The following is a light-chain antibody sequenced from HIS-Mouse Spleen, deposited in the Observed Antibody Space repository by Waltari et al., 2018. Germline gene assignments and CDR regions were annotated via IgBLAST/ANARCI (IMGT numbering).Light chain of an antibody. Sequence: QSALTQPASVSGSPGQSITLSCPGTSSDVGSYNLVSWYQQHPGKAPKLMIYEGSKRPSGVSNRFSGSKSGNTASLTISGLQAEDEADYYCCSYAGSSTYVFGTGTKVTVL. J-gene: IGLJ1*01. CDR1: SSDVGSYNL. V-gene: IGLV2-23*01. CDR3: CSYAGSSTYV. CDR2: EGS.